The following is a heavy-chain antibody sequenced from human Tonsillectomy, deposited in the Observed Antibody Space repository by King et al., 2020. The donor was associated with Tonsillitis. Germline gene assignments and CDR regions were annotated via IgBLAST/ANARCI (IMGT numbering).Heavy chain of an antibody. CDR1: GFPLMTYW. CDR2: MKSDASES. V-gene: IGHV3-74*01. J-gene: IGHJ4*02. D-gene: IGHD2/OR15-2a*01. Sequence: EVQLVESGGGLVQPGGSLRLSCAASGFPLMTYWMHWVRQAPGRGLVWVSRMKSDASESNYADSVKGRFTISRDSATNTLYLQMNSLRVEDTAVYYCATDTLFYSPGNYWGQGALVTVSS. CDR3: ATDTLFYSPGNY.